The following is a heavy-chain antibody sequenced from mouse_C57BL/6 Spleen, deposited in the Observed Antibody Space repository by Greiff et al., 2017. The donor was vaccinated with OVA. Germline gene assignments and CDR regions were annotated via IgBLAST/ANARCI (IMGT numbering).Heavy chain of an antibody. J-gene: IGHJ4*01. CDR1: GYTFTSYW. V-gene: IGHV1-59*01. Sequence: QVQLQQPGAELVRPGTSVKLSCKASGYTFTSYWMHWVKQRPGQGLEWIGVIDPSDSYTNYNQKFKGKATLTVDTSSSTAYMQLSSLTSEDSAVYYCARGGQLRLEYAMDYWGQGTSVTVSS. CDR2: IDPSDSYT. CDR3: ARGGQLRLEYAMDY. D-gene: IGHD3-2*02.